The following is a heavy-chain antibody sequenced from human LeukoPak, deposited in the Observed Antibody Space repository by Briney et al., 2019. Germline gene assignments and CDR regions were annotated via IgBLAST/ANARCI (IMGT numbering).Heavy chain of an antibody. J-gene: IGHJ4*02. Sequence: GESLKISCKGSGYSFTSYWIGWVRQMPGKGLEWMGIIYPGDSDTRYSPSFQGQVTISADKSISTAYLQWSSLRASDTAMYYCARGDCSSTSCYDFDYWGQGTLVTVSS. V-gene: IGHV5-51*01. CDR2: IYPGDSDT. CDR3: ARGDCSSTSCYDFDY. D-gene: IGHD2-2*01. CDR1: GYSFTSYW.